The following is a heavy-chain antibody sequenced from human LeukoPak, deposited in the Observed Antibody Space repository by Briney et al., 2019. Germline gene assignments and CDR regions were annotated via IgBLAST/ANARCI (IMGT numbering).Heavy chain of an antibody. CDR1: GFTVSSNY. Sequence: PGGSLRLSCAASGFTVSSNYMSWVRQAPGKGLEWVSVIYSGGSTYYADSVKGRFTISRDNAKNSLYLQMNSLRAEDTAVYYCARGLTNYYDSSGYPRDYWGQGTLVTVSS. CDR2: IYSGGST. D-gene: IGHD3-22*01. J-gene: IGHJ4*02. V-gene: IGHV3-53*01. CDR3: ARGLTNYYDSSGYPRDY.